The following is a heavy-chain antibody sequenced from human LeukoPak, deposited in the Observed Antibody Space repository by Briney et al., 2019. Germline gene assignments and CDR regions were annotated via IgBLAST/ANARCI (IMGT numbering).Heavy chain of an antibody. J-gene: IGHJ5*02. V-gene: IGHV1-8*03. D-gene: IGHD6-6*01. CDR2: MNANSGNT. CDR1: GYTFTSYD. Sequence: GAPVKVSCKASGYTFTSYDINRVGHATGKGLEWMGWMNANSGNTGYAQKFQGRITITRNTSISTAYMELGSLRSEDTAVYYCARGKAARTSPVFDPWGQGTLVTVSS. CDR3: ARGKAARTSPVFDP.